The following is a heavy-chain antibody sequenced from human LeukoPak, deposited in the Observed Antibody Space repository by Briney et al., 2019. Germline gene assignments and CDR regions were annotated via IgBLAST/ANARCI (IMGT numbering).Heavy chain of an antibody. CDR2: IYNSGST. CDR1: GGSISIYY. J-gene: IGHJ5*02. Sequence: SETLSLTCTVSGGSISIYYWSWIRQPPGKGLEWIGYIYNSGSTNYNPSLKSRVTISVDTSKNQFSLKLSSVTAADTAVYYCARIKATMVRGVMEWFEPWGQGTLVTVSS. D-gene: IGHD3-10*01. V-gene: IGHV4-59*01. CDR3: ARIKATMVRGVMEWFEP.